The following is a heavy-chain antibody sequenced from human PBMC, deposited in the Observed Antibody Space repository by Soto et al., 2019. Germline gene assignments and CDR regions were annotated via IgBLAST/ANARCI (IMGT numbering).Heavy chain of an antibody. V-gene: IGHV3-30*18. CDR1: GFTFSSYG. CDR3: AKERDVVVVAAPFDY. J-gene: IGHJ4*02. D-gene: IGHD2-15*01. Sequence: QVQLVESGGGVVQPGRSLRLSCAASGFTFSSYGMHWVRQAPGKGLEWVAVISYDGSNKYYADSVKGRFTISRDNSKNTLYRQSNSPRAEDTAVYYCAKERDVVVVAAPFDYWGQGTLVTVSS. CDR2: ISYDGSNK.